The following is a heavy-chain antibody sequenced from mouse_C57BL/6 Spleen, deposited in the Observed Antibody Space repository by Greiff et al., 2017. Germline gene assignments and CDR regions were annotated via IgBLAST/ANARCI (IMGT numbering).Heavy chain of an antibody. V-gene: IGHV2-2*01. J-gene: IGHJ4*01. CDR3: ARTALGVYAMDY. CDR1: GFSLTSYG. Sequence: VQLQQSGPGLVQPSQSLSITCTVSGFSLTSYGVHWVRQSPGKGLEWLGVIWSGGSTDYNAAFISRLSISKDNSKSQVFFKMNSLQADDTAIYDCARTALGVYAMDYWGQGTSVTVSS. CDR2: IWSGGST.